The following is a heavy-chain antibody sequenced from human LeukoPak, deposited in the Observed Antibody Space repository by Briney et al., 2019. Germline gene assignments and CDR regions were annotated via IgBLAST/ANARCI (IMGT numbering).Heavy chain of an antibody. V-gene: IGHV4-39*01. D-gene: IGHD2-15*01. CDR3: ARQRGLGSWSFDY. Sequence: PSETLSLTCTVSGDSISSSDYWWGWIRQPPGKGLDWIASIHYSGRTHYIPSLQSRVTISVDTSKNQFSLNLNSVTAADTAVYYCARQRGLGSWSFDYWGQGTLVTVSS. J-gene: IGHJ4*02. CDR1: GDSISSSDYW. CDR2: IHYSGRT.